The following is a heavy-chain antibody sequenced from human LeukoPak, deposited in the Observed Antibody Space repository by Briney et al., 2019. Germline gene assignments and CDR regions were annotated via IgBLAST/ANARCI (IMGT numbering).Heavy chain of an antibody. V-gene: IGHV4-59*08. CDR3: ARQYYYDYYFDY. CDR2: IYYSGST. J-gene: IGHJ4*02. Sequence: SETLSLTCTVSGGSISSYYWSWIRQPPGKGLDWIGYIYYSGSTNYNPSLKSRVTISVDTSKNQFSLKLSSVTAADTAVYYCARQYYYDYYFDYWGQGTLVTVSS. D-gene: IGHD3-22*01. CDR1: GGSISSYY.